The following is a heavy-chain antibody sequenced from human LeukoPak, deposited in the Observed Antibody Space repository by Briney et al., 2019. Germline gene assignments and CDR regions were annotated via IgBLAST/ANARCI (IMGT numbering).Heavy chain of an antibody. V-gene: IGHV4-34*01. CDR1: GGSFSGYY. CDR2: INHSGST. CDR3: ARIVVPAAWLSGRGYFDY. Sequence: PSETLSLTCAVYGGSFSGYYWSWIRQPPGKGLEWIGEINHSGSTNYNPSLKSRVTISVDTSKNQFSLKLSSVTAADTAVYYCARIVVPAAWLSGRGYFDYWGQGTLVTVSS. J-gene: IGHJ4*02. D-gene: IGHD2-2*01.